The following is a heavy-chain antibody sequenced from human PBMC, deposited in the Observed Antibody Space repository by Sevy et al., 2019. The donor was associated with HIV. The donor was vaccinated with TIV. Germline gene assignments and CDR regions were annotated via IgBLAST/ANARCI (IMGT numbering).Heavy chain of an antibody. Sequence: ASVKVSYKASGGSFSFYGISWVRQAPGQGLEWMAGIIPILGTTKYAQKFQGRVTITADESTSTAYMGLTSLRSEDTAVYYCARGGPDDILTHYGMDVWGQGTTVTVSS. V-gene: IGHV1-69*13. CDR2: IIPILGTT. CDR1: GGSFSFYG. CDR3: ARGGPDDILTHYGMDV. D-gene: IGHD3-9*01. J-gene: IGHJ6*02.